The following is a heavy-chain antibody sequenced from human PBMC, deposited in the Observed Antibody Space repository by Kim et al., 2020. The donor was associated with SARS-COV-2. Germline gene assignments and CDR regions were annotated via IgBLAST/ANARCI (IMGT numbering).Heavy chain of an antibody. D-gene: IGHD5-18*01. CDR1: GGTFSSYA. CDR3: ASGAAMRYWYFDL. CDR2: IIPIFGTA. V-gene: IGHV1-69*13. J-gene: IGHJ2*01. Sequence: SVKVSCKASGGTFSSYAISWVRQAPGQGLEWMGGIIPIFGTANYAQKFQGRVTITADESTSTAYMELSSLRSEDTAVYYCASGAAMRYWYFDLWGRGTLVTVSS.